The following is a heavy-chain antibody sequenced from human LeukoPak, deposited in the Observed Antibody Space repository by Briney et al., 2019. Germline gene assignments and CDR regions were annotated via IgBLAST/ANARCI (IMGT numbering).Heavy chain of an antibody. CDR2: IYSSGST. J-gene: IGHJ4*02. V-gene: IGHV4-4*07. CDR1: GDSIRSYY. CDR3: ARESGSYPRIEY. D-gene: IGHD1-26*01. Sequence: PSETLSLTCSVSGDSIRSYYWSWIRQPAGKGLEWIGRIYSSGSTNYNPSLKSRGTMSVGTSKNQVSLKLTSVTAADTAVYYCARESGSYPRIEYWGQGTLVTVSS.